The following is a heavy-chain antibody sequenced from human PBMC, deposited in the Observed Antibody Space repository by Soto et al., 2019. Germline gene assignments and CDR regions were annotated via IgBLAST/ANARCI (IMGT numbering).Heavy chain of an antibody. V-gene: IGHV1-18*04. CDR1: GYTLTSYG. CDR2: ISAYNGNT. D-gene: IGHD2-2*01. Sequence: ASVKVSCKASGYTLTSYGISWVRQAPGQGLEWMGWISAYNGNTNYAQKLQDRVTMTTDTSTSTAYMELRSLRSDDTAVYYCARFYCSSTSCQGWFDTWGQGTLVTVSS. CDR3: ARFYCSSTSCQGWFDT. J-gene: IGHJ5*02.